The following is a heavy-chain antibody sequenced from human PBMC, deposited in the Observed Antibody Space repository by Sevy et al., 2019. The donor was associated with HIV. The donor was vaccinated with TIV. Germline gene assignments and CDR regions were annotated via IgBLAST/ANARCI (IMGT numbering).Heavy chain of an antibody. J-gene: IGHJ6*02. D-gene: IGHD3-3*01. V-gene: IGHV4-31*03. CDR3: ARGHRWYYANYYYGMDV. Sequence: SETLSLTCTVSGGSISSGGYYWSWIRQHPGKGLEWIGYIYYSGSTYYNPSLKSRVTISVDTSKNQFSRKLSSVTAADTAVYYCARGHRWYYANYYYGMDVWGQGTTVTVSS. CDR1: GGSISSGGYY. CDR2: IYYSGST.